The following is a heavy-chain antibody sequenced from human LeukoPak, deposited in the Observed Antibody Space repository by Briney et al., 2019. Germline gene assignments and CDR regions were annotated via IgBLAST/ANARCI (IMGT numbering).Heavy chain of an antibody. CDR3: ARGYCSSTSCYNYYYGMDV. Sequence: PGGSLRLSCGASGFTFRDYWMSWVRQAPGKGLEWVANIQSDGNEKNYIDSVQGRFTISRHNSKNTLYLQMNSLRAEDTAVYYCARGYCSSTSCYNYYYGMDVWGQGTTVTVSS. CDR1: GFTFRDYW. V-gene: IGHV3-7*03. D-gene: IGHD2-2*02. J-gene: IGHJ6*02. CDR2: IQSDGNEK.